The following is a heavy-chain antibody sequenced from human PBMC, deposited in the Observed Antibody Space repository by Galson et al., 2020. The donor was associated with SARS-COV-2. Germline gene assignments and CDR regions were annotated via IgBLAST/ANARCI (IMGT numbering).Heavy chain of an antibody. CDR2: IKSKTDGGTT. Sequence: GGSLRLSCAASGFTFSNAWMSWVRQAPGKGLEWVGRIKSKTDGGTTDYAAPVKGRFTISRDDSKNTLYLQMNSLKTEDTAVYYCTTDATLQDVVVPAAPYYCYYGMDVWGQGTTVTVSS. J-gene: IGHJ6*02. D-gene: IGHD2-2*01. CDR1: GFTFSNAW. V-gene: IGHV3-15*01. CDR3: TTDATLQDVVVPAAPYYCYYGMDV.